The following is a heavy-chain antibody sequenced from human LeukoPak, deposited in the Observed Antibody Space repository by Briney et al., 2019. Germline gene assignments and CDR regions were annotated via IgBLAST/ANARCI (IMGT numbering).Heavy chain of an antibody. Sequence: PGGSLRLSCAASGFTFDDYAMHWVRQAPGKGLEWVSGISWNSGSIGYADSVKGRFTISRDNSKNTLHLQMNSLRTDDTAVYYCAKYDFWSGYIDFWGQGTLVTVSS. CDR1: GFTFDDYA. V-gene: IGHV3-9*01. CDR2: ISWNSGSI. J-gene: IGHJ4*02. CDR3: AKYDFWSGYIDF. D-gene: IGHD3-3*01.